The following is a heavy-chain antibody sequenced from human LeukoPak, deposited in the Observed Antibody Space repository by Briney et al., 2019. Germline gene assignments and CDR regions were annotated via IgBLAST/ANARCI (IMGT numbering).Heavy chain of an antibody. V-gene: IGHV3-21*01. D-gene: IGHD2-15*01. CDR3: ARDHCRGGSCSLWFDP. CDR2: ISSSSSYI. J-gene: IGHJ5*02. CDR1: TFSFSIYT. Sequence: GGSLTLSCTDSTFSFSIYTINWVRQVPGRGLEWVSSISSSSSYIYYADSVKGRFTISRDNTSNSVYLQLNSLRAEDTAVYYCARDHCRGGSCSLWFDPWGQGTLVTVSS.